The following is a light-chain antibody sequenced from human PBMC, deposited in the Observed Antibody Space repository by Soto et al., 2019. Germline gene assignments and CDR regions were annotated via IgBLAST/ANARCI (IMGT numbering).Light chain of an antibody. V-gene: IGKV2-24*01. CDR3: LHRSHFART. CDR1: QSLVHSDGNTY. J-gene: IGKJ1*01. CDR2: KIS. Sequence: DVVLNPTPLSSLVTLGQLASISCRSCQSLVHSDGNTYLSWLQQRPGQAPRLLIYKISIRYSEVPHRVSGIGAGTQFTLQISRVESEDVGVSCCLHRSHFARTFGQRTKVQIK.